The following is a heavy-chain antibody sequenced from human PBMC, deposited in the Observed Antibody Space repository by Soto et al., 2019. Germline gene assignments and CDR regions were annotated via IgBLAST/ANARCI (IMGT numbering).Heavy chain of an antibody. Sequence: SETLSLTCTVSGGSISSGGYYWSWIRQHPGKGLEWIGYIYYSGSTYYNPSLKSRVTISVDTSKNQFSLKLSSVTAADTAVYYCARVRVVRGVIIRGYYFDYWGQGTLVTVSS. CDR1: GGSISSGGYY. CDR2: IYYSGST. CDR3: ARVRVVRGVIIRGYYFDY. V-gene: IGHV4-31*03. J-gene: IGHJ4*02. D-gene: IGHD3-10*01.